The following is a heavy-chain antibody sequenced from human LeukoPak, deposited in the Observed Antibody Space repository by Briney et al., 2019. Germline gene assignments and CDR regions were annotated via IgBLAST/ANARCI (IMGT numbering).Heavy chain of an antibody. CDR2: IYHSLTA. J-gene: IGHJ4*02. CDR3: ARHLGYCSSTSCLYFDY. Sequence: SETLSLTCSVSGYSISSGYFWGWIRQSPGKGLGWIGSIYHSLTAYYNPSLKSRVTLSVNTSKNQFSLSLRSVTVADTAVYYCARHLGYCSSTSCLYFDYWGQGTLVTVSS. CDR1: GYSISSGYF. V-gene: IGHV4-38-2*02. D-gene: IGHD2-2*01.